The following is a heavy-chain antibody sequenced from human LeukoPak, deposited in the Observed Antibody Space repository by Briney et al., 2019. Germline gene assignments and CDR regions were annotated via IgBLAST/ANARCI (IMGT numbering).Heavy chain of an antibody. Sequence: GRSLRLSCAASGFTFSSYGMHWVRQAPGKGPEWVAVISYDGSNKYYADSVKGRFTISRDNSKNTLYLQVNSLRAEDTAVYYCAKDANWGSGWFDPWGQGTLVTVSS. V-gene: IGHV3-30*18. CDR3: AKDANWGSGWFDP. J-gene: IGHJ5*02. CDR2: ISYDGSNK. D-gene: IGHD7-27*01. CDR1: GFTFSSYG.